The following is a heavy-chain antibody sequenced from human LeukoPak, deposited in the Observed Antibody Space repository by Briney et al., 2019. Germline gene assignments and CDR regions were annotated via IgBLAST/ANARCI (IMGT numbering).Heavy chain of an antibody. D-gene: IGHD1-20*01. CDR2: ISYDVSDK. Sequence: PGGSLRLSCAASGFTFSSYNMNWVRQAPGKGLEWVAVISYDVSDKYYVDSVRGRFTISRDTSKNTLYLQMNSLRAEDTAVYYCAKDRGSGYNWNDVLDYWGQGTLVTVSS. V-gene: IGHV3-30*18. CDR1: GFTFSSYN. CDR3: AKDRGSGYNWNDVLDY. J-gene: IGHJ4*02.